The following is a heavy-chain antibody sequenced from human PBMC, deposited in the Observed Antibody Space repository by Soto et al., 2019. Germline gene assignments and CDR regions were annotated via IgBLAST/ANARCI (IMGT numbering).Heavy chain of an antibody. D-gene: IGHD1-1*01. CDR2: IDAGNGIT. V-gene: IGHV1-3*01. Sequence: ASVKVSCKASGYSFTSWTIHWVRQAPGKSLESMGWIDAGNGITKYSQKFQDRVTITRDTSASTAYMELNSLRSEDTAVYYCVKSGDNYNALDYWGQGTPVTVSS. CDR3: VKSGDNYNALDY. CDR1: GYSFTSWT. J-gene: IGHJ4*02.